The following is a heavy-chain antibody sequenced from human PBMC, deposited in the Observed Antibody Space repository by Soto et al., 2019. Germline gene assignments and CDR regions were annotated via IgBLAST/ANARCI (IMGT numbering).Heavy chain of an antibody. CDR1: GCSFSSYW. CDR2: IYPGDSDT. J-gene: IGHJ3*02. Sequence: GESLKISCKGSGCSFSSYWIGWVRQMPGKGLEWMGIIYPGDSDTRYSPSFQGQVTISADKSISTAYLQWSSLKASDTAMYYCARPGIRYFDWFGPSNAFDIWGPGPIVTVSS. D-gene: IGHD3-9*01. V-gene: IGHV5-51*01. CDR3: ARPGIRYFDWFGPSNAFDI.